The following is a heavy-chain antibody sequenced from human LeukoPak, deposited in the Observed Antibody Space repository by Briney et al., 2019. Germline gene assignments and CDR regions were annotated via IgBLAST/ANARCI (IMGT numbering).Heavy chain of an antibody. J-gene: IGHJ4*02. CDR2: IYYSEST. CDR3: ARGLVVVINQYYFDY. D-gene: IGHD3-22*01. CDR1: GVSISSGGYY. Sequence: SQTLSLTCTVSGVSISSGGYYWSWLRQHPGKGLEWIGYIYYSESTYYNPSLKSRVTISVDTSKNQFSLKLSSVTAADTAVYYCARGLVVVINQYYFDYWGQGTLVTVSS. V-gene: IGHV4-31*03.